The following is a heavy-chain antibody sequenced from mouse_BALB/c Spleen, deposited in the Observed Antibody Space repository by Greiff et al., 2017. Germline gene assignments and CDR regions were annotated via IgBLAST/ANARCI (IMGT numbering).Heavy chain of an antibody. D-gene: IGHD1-1*01. CDR2: IDPENGNT. CDR3: ARNYYYGSSYYFDY. CDR1: GFNIKDYY. Sequence: VQLKESGAELVRPGALVKLSCKASGFNIKDYYMHWVKQRPEQGLEWIGWIDPENGNTIYDPKFQGKASITADTSSNTAYLQLSSLTSEDTAVYYCARNYYYGSSYYFDYWGQGTTLTVSS. J-gene: IGHJ2*01. V-gene: IGHV14-1*02.